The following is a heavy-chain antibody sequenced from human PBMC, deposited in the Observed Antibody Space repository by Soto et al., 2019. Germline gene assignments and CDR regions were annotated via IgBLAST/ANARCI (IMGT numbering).Heavy chain of an antibody. CDR2: INADNGNT. CDR3: ASRALLGDYDNYYYGMDV. D-gene: IGHD3-22*01. J-gene: IGHJ6*02. Sequence: GASVKVSCKASGYTFTSYAMHWVRQAPGQRLEWMGWINADNGNTKYSQKFQGRVTITRDTSTSTAYMELSSLRSEDTAVYYCASRALLGDYDNYYYGMDVWGQGTTVTVSS. CDR1: GYTFTSYA. V-gene: IGHV1-3*01.